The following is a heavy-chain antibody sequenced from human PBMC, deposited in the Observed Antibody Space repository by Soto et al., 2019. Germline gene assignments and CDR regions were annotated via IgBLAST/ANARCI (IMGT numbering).Heavy chain of an antibody. CDR2: ITYNGDTI. V-gene: IGHV3-11*01. D-gene: IGHD3-16*01. Sequence: QVQLVESGGGLVKPGGSLRLSCAASGFTFSDYYMTWIRQAPGKGLEWLSHITYNGDTIYYADCVKGPFTISRDNAHNSLYLEMNSLRAEDTAIYYCARLRPTNTGGTFDIWGQGTMVTVSS. CDR3: ARLRPTNTGGTFDI. CDR1: GFTFSDYY. J-gene: IGHJ3*02.